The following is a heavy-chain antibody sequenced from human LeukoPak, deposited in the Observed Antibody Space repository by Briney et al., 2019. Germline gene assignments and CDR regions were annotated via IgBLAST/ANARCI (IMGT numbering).Heavy chain of an antibody. J-gene: IGHJ4*02. CDR1: GYTFTSYS. CDR2: ISDGGETI. CDR3: ARDCGTTSCYDFPDFDY. Sequence: PGGSLRLSCAASGYTFTSYSMNWVRQAPGEGLEWVSYISDGGETIYYADSVKGRFTISRGNAKNSLYLQMNSLRAEDTAVYYCARDCGTTSCYDFPDFDYWGQGTLVTVSS. D-gene: IGHD2-2*01. V-gene: IGHV3-48*01.